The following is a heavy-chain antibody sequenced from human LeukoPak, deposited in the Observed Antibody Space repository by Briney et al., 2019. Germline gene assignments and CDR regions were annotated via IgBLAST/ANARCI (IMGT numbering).Heavy chain of an antibody. CDR1: GGSISSYY. V-gene: IGHV4-4*07. Sequence: SETLSLTCTVSGGSISSYYWSWLRQPAGKGLEWIGRIYTSGSTNYNPPLKSRVTMSVDTSKNQFSLKLSSVTAADTAVYYCARDRVHYDSGFDPWGQGTLVTVSS. D-gene: IGHD3-22*01. CDR3: ARDRVHYDSGFDP. CDR2: IYTSGST. J-gene: IGHJ5*02.